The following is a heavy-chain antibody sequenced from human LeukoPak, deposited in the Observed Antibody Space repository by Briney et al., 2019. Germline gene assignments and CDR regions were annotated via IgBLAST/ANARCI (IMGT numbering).Heavy chain of an antibody. Sequence: SETLSLTCTVSGGSISSGSYYWSWIRQPAGKGLEWIGRIYTSGSTNYNPSLKSRVTMSVDTSKNQFSLKLSSVTAADTAVYYCARVGDYYDSSGYYYYYMDVWGKGTTVAISS. CDR2: IYTSGST. V-gene: IGHV4-61*02. CDR3: ARVGDYYDSSGYYYYYMDV. CDR1: GGSISSGSYY. D-gene: IGHD3-22*01. J-gene: IGHJ6*03.